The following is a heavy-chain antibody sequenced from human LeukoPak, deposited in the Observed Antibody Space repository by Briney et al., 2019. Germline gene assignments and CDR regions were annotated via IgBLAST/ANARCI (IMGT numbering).Heavy chain of an antibody. Sequence: ASVKVSCKASGYTFTSYYIHWVRQAPGQGLEWMGIINSSGGSANYAQEFQGRVTMTRDMSTSTVHMELSSLRSEDTAVYYCARSGWSRTGWFDPWGQGTLVTVSS. CDR1: GYTFTSYY. CDR2: INSSGGSA. V-gene: IGHV1-46*01. J-gene: IGHJ5*01. CDR3: ARSGWSRTGWFDP. D-gene: IGHD6-19*01.